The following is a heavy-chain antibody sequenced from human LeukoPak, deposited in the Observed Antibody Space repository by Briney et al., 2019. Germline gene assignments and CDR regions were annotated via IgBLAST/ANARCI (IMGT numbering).Heavy chain of an antibody. CDR2: INPNSGGT. Sequence: ASVKVSCKASGYTFTGYYMHWVRQAPGQGLEWMGWINPNSGGTNYAQKFQGRVTMTRDTSISTAYMELSRLRSDDTAVYYCARVFRYCSSTSCYSTYDYYYGMDVWGQGTTVTVSS. CDR3: ARVFRYCSSTSCYSTYDYYYGMDV. J-gene: IGHJ6*02. D-gene: IGHD2-2*01. CDR1: GYTFTGYY. V-gene: IGHV1-2*02.